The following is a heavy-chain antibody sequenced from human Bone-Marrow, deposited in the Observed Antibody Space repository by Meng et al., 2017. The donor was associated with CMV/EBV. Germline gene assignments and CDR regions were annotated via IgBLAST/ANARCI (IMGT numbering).Heavy chain of an antibody. J-gene: IGHJ3*02. V-gene: IGHV1-18*01. CDR1: GYTFTSYG. Sequence: ASVKVSCKASGYTFTSYGISWVRQAPGQGLEWMGWISAYNGNTNYAQKLQGRVTMTTDTSTSTAYMELRSLRSDDTAVYYCARERCSSTSCYGIDAFDIWGQGTMVTFSS. CDR3: ARERCSSTSCYGIDAFDI. D-gene: IGHD2-2*01. CDR2: ISAYNGNT.